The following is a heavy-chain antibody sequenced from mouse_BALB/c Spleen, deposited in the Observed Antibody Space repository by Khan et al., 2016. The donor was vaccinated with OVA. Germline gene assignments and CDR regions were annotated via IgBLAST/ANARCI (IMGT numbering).Heavy chain of an antibody. CDR2: ISSGGTYT. CDR1: GFTFSSYA. CDR3: ARTHGYYGGNYFDY. V-gene: IGHV5-9-3*01. D-gene: IGHD1-1*01. J-gene: IGHJ2*01. Sequence: EVELVESGGGLVKPGGSLQLSCAASGFTFSSYAMSWVRQTPEKRLEWVATISSGGTYTYYPASVKGRVTISRDNAKNTLYLQMSSLRSEDTAMYYSARTHGYYGGNYFDYWGQGTTLTASS.